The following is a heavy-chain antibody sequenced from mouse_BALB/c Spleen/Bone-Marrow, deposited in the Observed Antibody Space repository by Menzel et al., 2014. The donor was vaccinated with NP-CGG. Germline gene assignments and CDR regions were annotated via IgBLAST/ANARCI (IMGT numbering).Heavy chain of an antibody. CDR1: GYTFTDYN. Sequence: QLQQSGPELVKPGASVKISCKASGYTFTDYNMHWVKQSHGKSLEWIGYIYPYNGGTGYNQKFKSKATLTVDNSSSTAYMELRSLTSEDSAVYYCARSEGYDYDWFAYWGQGTLVTVSA. CDR2: IYPYNGGT. D-gene: IGHD2-4*01. J-gene: IGHJ3*01. CDR3: ARSEGYDYDWFAY. V-gene: IGHV1S29*02.